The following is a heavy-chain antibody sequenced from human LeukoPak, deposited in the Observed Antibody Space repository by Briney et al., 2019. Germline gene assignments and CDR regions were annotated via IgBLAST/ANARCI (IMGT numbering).Heavy chain of an antibody. CDR1: GVSISSGHW. V-gene: IGHV4-4*02. D-gene: IGHD1-26*01. Sequence: PSETLSLTCAVSGVSISSGHWWSWVRQPPGQGLEWIGEIYHSSSTNYNASLKSRVTISVDTSKNQFSLKVNSVTVADTAVYYCVTSIDLAGWGGFDVWGQGRMVTVSS. J-gene: IGHJ3*01. CDR2: IYHSSST. CDR3: VTSIDLAGWGGFDV.